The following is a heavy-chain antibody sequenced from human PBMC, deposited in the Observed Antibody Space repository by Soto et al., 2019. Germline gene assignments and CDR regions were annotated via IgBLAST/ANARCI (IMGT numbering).Heavy chain of an antibody. Sequence: PGGSLRLSCAASGFTFSSYSMNWVRQAPGKGLEWVSYISSCIITLYYADSLKGRFTISRDNAKNSLYLQMNSLRAEDTAVYYCARVGTMVRGWDYWGQGTLVTVSS. V-gene: IGHV3-48*01. CDR1: GFTFSSYS. J-gene: IGHJ4*02. D-gene: IGHD3-10*01. CDR3: ARVGTMVRGWDY. CDR2: ISSCIITL.